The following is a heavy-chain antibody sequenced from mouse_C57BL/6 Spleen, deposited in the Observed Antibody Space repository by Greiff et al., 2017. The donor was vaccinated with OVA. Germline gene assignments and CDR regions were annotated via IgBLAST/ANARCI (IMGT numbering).Heavy chain of an antibody. CDR3: ARNDYDDAMDY. CDR2: IWRGGST. Sequence: VQLQQSGPGLVQPSPSLSISCTVSGFSLTSYGVHWVRQSPGQGLEWLGVIWRGGSTDYNEAFISRLSISKDNTKSKVFFKMNSLQADDTAIYYCARNDYDDAMDYWGQGTTVTVSS. J-gene: IGHJ4*01. V-gene: IGHV2-2*01. CDR1: GFSLTSYG. D-gene: IGHD2-4*01.